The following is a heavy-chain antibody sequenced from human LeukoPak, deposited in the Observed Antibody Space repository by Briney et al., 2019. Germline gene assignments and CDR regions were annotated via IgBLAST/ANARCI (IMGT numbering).Heavy chain of an antibody. J-gene: IGHJ3*02. Sequence: SVKVSCKASGFTFTSSAMQWVRQARGQRLEWIGWIVVGSGNTNYAQKFQERVTITRDMSTSTAYMELSSLRSEDTAVYYCAAGTPNIVAHDAFDIWGQGTMVSVSS. V-gene: IGHV1-58*02. CDR2: IVVGSGNT. CDR1: GFTFTSSA. D-gene: IGHD5-12*01. CDR3: AAGTPNIVAHDAFDI.